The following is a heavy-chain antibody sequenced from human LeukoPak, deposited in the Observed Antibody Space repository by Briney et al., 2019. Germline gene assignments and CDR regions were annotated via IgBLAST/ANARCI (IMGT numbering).Heavy chain of an antibody. CDR2: MNPNSGNT. Sequence: GASVKVSCKASGYTFTSYDINWVRQATGQGLEWMGWMNPNSGNTGYAQKFQGRVTMTRNTSISTAYMELSSLRSEDTAVYYCARVKGIAAAGQKRNWFDPWGQGTLVTVSS. D-gene: IGHD6-13*01. CDR1: GYTFTSYD. J-gene: IGHJ5*02. V-gene: IGHV1-8*01. CDR3: ARVKGIAAAGQKRNWFDP.